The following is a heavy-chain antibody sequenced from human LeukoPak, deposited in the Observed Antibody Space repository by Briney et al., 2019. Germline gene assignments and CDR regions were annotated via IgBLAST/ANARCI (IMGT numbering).Heavy chain of an antibody. D-gene: IGHD2-15*01. J-gene: IGHJ6*02. CDR2: ISYDGSNK. V-gene: IGHV3-30-3*01. CDR3: ARDGIVVVVAATPGVYGMDV. Sequence: GRSLRLSCAASGFTFSSYAMHWVRQAPDKGLEWVAVISYDGSNKYYADSVKGRFTISRDNSKNTLYLQMNSLRAEDTAVYYCARDGIVVVVAATPGVYGMDVWGQGTTVTVSS. CDR1: GFTFSSYA.